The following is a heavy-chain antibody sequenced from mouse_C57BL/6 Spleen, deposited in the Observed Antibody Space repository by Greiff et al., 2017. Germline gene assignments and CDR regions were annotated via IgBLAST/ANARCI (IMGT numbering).Heavy chain of an antibody. CDR2: IYPGDGDT. Sequence: VKLMESGPELVKPGASVKISCKASGYAFSSSWMNWVKQRPGKGLEWIGRIYPGDGDTNYNGKFKGKATLTADKSSSTAYMQLSSLTSEDSAVYFCARSGYYGSSYGYFDVWGTGTTVTVSS. J-gene: IGHJ1*03. CDR1: GYAFSSSW. V-gene: IGHV1-82*01. D-gene: IGHD1-1*01. CDR3: ARSGYYGSSYGYFDV.